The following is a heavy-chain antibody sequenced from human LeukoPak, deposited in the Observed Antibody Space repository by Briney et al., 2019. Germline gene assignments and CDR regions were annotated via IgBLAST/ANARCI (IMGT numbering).Heavy chain of an antibody. CDR3: ATLPESSYHPDY. Sequence: AGSLRLSCAASRFTSYAMSWVRQAPGKGLEWVSGISGSGGTTYYADSVMGRFTISRDISRNTLYLQMNRLRAEDTAVYYCATLPESSYHPDYWGQGTLVTVSS. CDR2: ISGSGGTT. D-gene: IGHD2-2*01. CDR1: RFTSYA. V-gene: IGHV3-23*01. J-gene: IGHJ4*02.